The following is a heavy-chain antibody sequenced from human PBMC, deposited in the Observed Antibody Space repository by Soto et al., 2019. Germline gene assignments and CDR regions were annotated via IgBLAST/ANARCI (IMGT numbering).Heavy chain of an antibody. J-gene: IGHJ3*02. Sequence: GSLRLSCAASGFTVSSNYMSWVRQAPGKGLEWVSVIYSGGSTYYADSVKGRFTISRDNSKNTLYLQMNSLRAEDTAVYYCARAKIVFQGAFDIWGQGTMVTVSS. CDR1: GFTVSSNY. CDR2: IYSGGST. CDR3: ARAKIVFQGAFDI. V-gene: IGHV3-53*01. D-gene: IGHD3-16*02.